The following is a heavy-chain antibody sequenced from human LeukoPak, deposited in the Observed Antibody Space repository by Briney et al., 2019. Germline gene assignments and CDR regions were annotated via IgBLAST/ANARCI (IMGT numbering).Heavy chain of an antibody. Sequence: GASVKVSCKASGYTFTGYYMHWVRQAPGQGLEWMGWINPNSGGTSYAQKFQGRVTMTRDTSISTAYMELSRLRSDDTAVYYCARGGVEYSSSPWVDPWGQGTLVTVSS. D-gene: IGHD6-6*01. CDR3: ARGGVEYSSSPWVDP. V-gene: IGHV1-2*02. J-gene: IGHJ5*02. CDR2: INPNSGGT. CDR1: GYTFTGYY.